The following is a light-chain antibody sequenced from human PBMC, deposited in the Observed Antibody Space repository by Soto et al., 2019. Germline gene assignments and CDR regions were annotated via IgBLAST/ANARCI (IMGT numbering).Light chain of an antibody. CDR3: QQYGSSPRT. Sequence: EIVLTQSPGTLSLSPGERATLSCRASQSVSSIFLAWYQHKPGQAPRLLIYCASTRATGIPDRFSGSGSGTDFILTISRLEPEDFAVYYCQQYGSSPRTFGHGTRVEIK. CDR2: CAS. V-gene: IGKV3-20*01. CDR1: QSVSSIF. J-gene: IGKJ1*01.